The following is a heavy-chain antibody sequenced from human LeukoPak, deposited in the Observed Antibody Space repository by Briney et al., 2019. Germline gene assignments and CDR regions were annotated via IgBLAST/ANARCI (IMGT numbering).Heavy chain of an antibody. D-gene: IGHD1-26*01. CDR1: GYTFTGYY. V-gene: IGHV1-2*02. J-gene: IGHJ3*02. CDR3: AKKPHVGAFDI. Sequence: ASVKVPCKASGYTFTGYYMHWVRQAPGQGLEWMGWINPNSGGTNYAQKSQGRVTMTRDTSISTAYMELSRLRSDDTAVYYCAKKPHVGAFDIWGQGTMVTVSS. CDR2: INPNSGGT.